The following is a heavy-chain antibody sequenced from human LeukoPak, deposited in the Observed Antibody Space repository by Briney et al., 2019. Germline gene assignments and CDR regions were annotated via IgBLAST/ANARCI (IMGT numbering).Heavy chain of an antibody. V-gene: IGHV4-39*07. CDR2: ISDSGSA. CDR3: GNYGVVLATYGSPSPFVC. Sequence: KPSETLSLTCTVSGGSISTSNYYWGWIRQPPGKGLEWVGSISDSGSAYYNPSLNSRVVISVDPSKKQFSLKVTSVTAADTAVYYCGNYGVVLATYGSPSPFVCWGQGTLVTVS. D-gene: IGHD3-16*01. CDR1: GGSISTSNYY. J-gene: IGHJ4*02.